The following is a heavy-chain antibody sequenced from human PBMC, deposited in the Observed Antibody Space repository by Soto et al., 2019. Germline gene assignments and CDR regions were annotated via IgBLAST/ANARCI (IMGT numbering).Heavy chain of an antibody. J-gene: IGHJ4*02. D-gene: IGHD3-10*01. CDR2: IYYTGNT. V-gene: IGHV4-59*08. CDR3: ARRIIALEIFDF. CDR1: GGSMTSYY. Sequence: QVQLQESGPGLVKPSETLSLTCTVSGGSMTSYYWSWIRQPPGKGLEWIGFIYYTGNTKYNPSIKSRVTTSIDTSKSLFSLNLNSVTAADTAVYYCARRIIALEIFDFWGPGTVVTVSS.